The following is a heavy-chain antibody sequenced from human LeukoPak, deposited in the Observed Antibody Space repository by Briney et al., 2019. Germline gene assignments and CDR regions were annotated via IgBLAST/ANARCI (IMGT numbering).Heavy chain of an antibody. CDR2: IYTSGNT. CDR3: ARGDDFWSGIFDY. V-gene: IGHV4-4*07. CDR1: AGSISSYY. Sequence: PSETLSLTCTVSAGSISSYYWSWIRQPAGKGLEWIGRIYTSGNTNYNPSLKSRVTMSLDTSKNQFSLKLTSVTAADTAVYYCARGDDFWSGIFDYWGQGTLVTVSS. J-gene: IGHJ4*02. D-gene: IGHD3-3*01.